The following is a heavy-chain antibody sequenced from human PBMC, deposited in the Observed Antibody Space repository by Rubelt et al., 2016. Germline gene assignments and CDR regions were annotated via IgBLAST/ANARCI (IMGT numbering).Heavy chain of an antibody. CDR1: GGSISSYY. CDR2: IYYSGST. Sequence: QVQLQESGPGLVKPSETLSLTCTVSGGSISSYYWSWIRQPPGKGLEWIGYIYYSGSTNYNPSLKSRVTIAVDTSKNQVSLKLSSGTAADTAVYYCARNPDCDFWSGYYTDYWGQGTLVTVSS. D-gene: IGHD3-3*01. CDR3: ARNPDCDFWSGYYTDY. V-gene: IGHV4-59*01. J-gene: IGHJ4*02.